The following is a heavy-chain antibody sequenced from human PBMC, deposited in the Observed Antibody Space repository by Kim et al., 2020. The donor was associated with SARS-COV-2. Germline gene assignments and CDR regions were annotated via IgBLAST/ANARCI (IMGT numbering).Heavy chain of an antibody. V-gene: IGHV3-23*01. J-gene: IGHJ4*01. CDR1: GFIFPSYA. Sequence: GGSLRLSCAASGFIFPSYAMTWVRQAPGKGLEWVSGISGNGGTTYYADSVRGRFTISRDNSKNTLYLQMNSLRAEDTAVYYCAKDMIGAYGGSNFDYWG. D-gene: IGHD1-26*01. CDR3: AKDMIGAYGGSNFDY. CDR2: ISGNGGTT.